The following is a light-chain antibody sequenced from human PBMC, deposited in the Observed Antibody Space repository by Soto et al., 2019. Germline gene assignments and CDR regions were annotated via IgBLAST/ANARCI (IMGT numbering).Light chain of an antibody. Sequence: QSVLTQPASVSGSPGQSITISCTGTSNDVGGYNYVSWYQQHPGKAPKLMIYEVSNRPSGVSNRFSGSKSGNTASLTISGLQAEDEADYYCSSYTSSSTLEYVFGTGTKV. CDR1: SNDVGGYNY. J-gene: IGLJ1*01. CDR2: EVS. CDR3: SSYTSSSTLEYV. V-gene: IGLV2-14*01.